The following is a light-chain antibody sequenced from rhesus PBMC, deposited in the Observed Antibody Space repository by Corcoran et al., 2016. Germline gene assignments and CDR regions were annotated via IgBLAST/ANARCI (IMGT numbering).Light chain of an antibody. Sequence: QAVVTQEPSLTVSPGGTVTLTCGSSTGAVTSGNYPNWFQQKPGQVPRELIYKTNSKHSWTPVRFSGSLAGGKAALTLSGAQPEDEAEYFCSLFYCCGQFVFGGGTRLTVL. V-gene: IGLV7-76*01. CDR3: SLFYCCGQFV. J-gene: IGLJ1*01. CDR1: TGAVTSGNY. CDR2: KTN.